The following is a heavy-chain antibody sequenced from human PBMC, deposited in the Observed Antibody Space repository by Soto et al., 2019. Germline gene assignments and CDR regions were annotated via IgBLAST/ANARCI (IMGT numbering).Heavy chain of an antibody. CDR3: ARADDFWSGYQDHAFDI. Sequence: QVTLKESGPVLVKPTETLTLTCTVSGFSLSNARMGVSWIRQPPGKALEWLAHIFSNDEKTYSTSLKSRLTISKDTSKSQVVLTMTNMDPVDTASYYCARADDFWSGYQDHAFDIWGQGTMVTVSS. V-gene: IGHV2-26*01. J-gene: IGHJ3*02. CDR2: IFSNDEK. D-gene: IGHD3-3*01. CDR1: GFSLSNARMG.